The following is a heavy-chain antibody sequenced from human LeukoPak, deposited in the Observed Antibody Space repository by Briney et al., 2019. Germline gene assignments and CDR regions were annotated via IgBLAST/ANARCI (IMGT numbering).Heavy chain of an antibody. CDR2: INHSGST. CDR1: GGSFSGYY. D-gene: IGHD1-7*01. J-gene: IGHJ4*02. CDR3: ARKSWNYVQPFDY. V-gene: IGHV4-34*01. Sequence: PSETLSLTCAVYGGSFSGYYWSWIRQPPGKGLEWIGEINHSGSTNYNPSLKSRVTISVDTSKNQFSLKLSSVTAADTAVYYCARKSWNYVQPFDYWGQGTLVTVSS.